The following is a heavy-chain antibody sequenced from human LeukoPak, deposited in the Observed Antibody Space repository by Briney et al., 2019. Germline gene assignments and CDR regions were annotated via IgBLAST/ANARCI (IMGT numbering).Heavy chain of an antibody. CDR3: ARDGLVVVVAAFMDYFDY. CDR2: ISSSGSTI. D-gene: IGHD2-15*01. Sequence: GGSLRLSCAASGFTFSSYEMNWVRQAPGKGLEGVSYISSSGSTIYYADSVKGRFTISRDNAKNSLYLQMNSLRAEDTAVYYCARDGLVVVVAAFMDYFDYWGQGTLVTVSS. J-gene: IGHJ4*02. CDR1: GFTFSSYE. V-gene: IGHV3-48*03.